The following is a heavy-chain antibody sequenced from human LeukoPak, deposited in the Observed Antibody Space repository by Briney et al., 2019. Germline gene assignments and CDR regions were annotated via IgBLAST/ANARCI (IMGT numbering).Heavy chain of an antibody. CDR1: GGSISSGSYY. Sequence: SQTLSLTCTVSGGSISSGSYYWSWIRQPAGKGLEWIGRIYTSGSTNYNPSLKSRVTISVDTSKNQFSLKLSSVTAADTAVYYCAGEYYYDNSGYYRPYDYYYMDVWGKGTTVTISS. CDR2: IYTSGST. D-gene: IGHD3-22*01. J-gene: IGHJ6*03. V-gene: IGHV4-61*02. CDR3: AGEYYYDNSGYYRPYDYYYMDV.